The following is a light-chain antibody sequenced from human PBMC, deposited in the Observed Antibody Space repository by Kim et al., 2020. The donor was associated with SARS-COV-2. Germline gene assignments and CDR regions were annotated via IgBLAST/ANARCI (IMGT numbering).Light chain of an antibody. CDR2: DVS. J-gene: IGLJ2*01. CDR3: SSYTSSSTYVV. V-gene: IGLV2-14*01. Sequence: QSVLTQPASVSGSPGQSITISCTGTSSDVGGYNYVSWYQQHPGKAPKLMIYDVSKRPSGVSNRFSGSKSGNTASLTISGLQAEDEADDYCSSYTSSSTYVVFGGGTQLTVL. CDR1: SSDVGGYNY.